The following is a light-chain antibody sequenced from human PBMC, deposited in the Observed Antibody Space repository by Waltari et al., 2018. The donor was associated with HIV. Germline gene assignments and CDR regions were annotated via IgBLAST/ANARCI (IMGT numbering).Light chain of an antibody. CDR3: YYTDSSDWV. V-gene: IGLV3-10*01. Sequence: SYELTQPPSVSVSPGQTARTTCPGDALPKKFAYWYQQQSGQPPVLVIYEDSKRPSGIHEGFSGSSTGTMATLTISGAEVEDEADYYCYYTDSSDWVFGGGTKLTVL. CDR2: EDS. J-gene: IGLJ3*02. CDR1: ALPKKF.